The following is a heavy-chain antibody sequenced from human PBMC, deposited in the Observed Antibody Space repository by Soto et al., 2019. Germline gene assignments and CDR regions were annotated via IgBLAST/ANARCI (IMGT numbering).Heavy chain of an antibody. V-gene: IGHV3-15*01. CDR1: GFTFSNAW. Sequence: GGSLRLSCAASGFTFSNAWMSWVRQAPGKGLDWVGRIKSKTDGGTTDYAAPVKGRFTISRDDSKNTLYLQMNSLKTEDPAAYYCTTGVYGDYDYWGQGTLVTVSS. CDR3: TTGVYGDYDY. J-gene: IGHJ4*02. CDR2: IKSKTDGGTT. D-gene: IGHD4-17*01.